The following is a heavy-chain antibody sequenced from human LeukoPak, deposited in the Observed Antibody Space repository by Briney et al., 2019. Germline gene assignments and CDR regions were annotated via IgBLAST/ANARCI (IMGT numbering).Heavy chain of an antibody. CDR1: GFTFSSYA. J-gene: IGHJ4*02. Sequence: GRSLRLSCAASGFTFSSYAMHWVRQAPGKGLEWVAVISYDGSNKYYADSVKGRFTISRDNSKNTPYLQMNSLRAEDTAVYYCARDLHPGIAVAGTWYWGQGTLVTVSS. CDR3: ARDLHPGIAVAGTWY. CDR2: ISYDGSNK. V-gene: IGHV3-30-3*01. D-gene: IGHD6-19*01.